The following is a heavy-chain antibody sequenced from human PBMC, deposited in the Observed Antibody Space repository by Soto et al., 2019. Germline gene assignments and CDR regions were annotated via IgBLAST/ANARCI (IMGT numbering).Heavy chain of an antibody. Sequence: PSETLSLTCAVYGGSFSGYYWSWIRQPPGKGLEWIGEINHSGSTNYNPSLKSRVTISVDTSKNQFSLKLSSVTAADTAVYYCARGAPYCSGGSCYRIKFDYWGQGTLVTVSS. V-gene: IGHV4-34*01. J-gene: IGHJ4*02. CDR3: ARGAPYCSGGSCYRIKFDY. D-gene: IGHD2-15*01. CDR2: INHSGST. CDR1: GGSFSGYY.